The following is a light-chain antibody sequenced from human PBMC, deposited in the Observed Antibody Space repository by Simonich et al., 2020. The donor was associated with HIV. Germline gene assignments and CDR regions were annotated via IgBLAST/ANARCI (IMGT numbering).Light chain of an antibody. Sequence: DIQMTQSPSSLSASVGDRVTITCRASQSISSYVNWYQQKPGKAPKLLIYAASSLQSGVPSRFSGSGSGTDFTLTISSLQPEDFATYYCLQDYTYPLTFGGGTKVEI. CDR3: LQDYTYPLT. CDR1: QSISSY. CDR2: AAS. J-gene: IGKJ4*01. V-gene: IGKV1-39*01.